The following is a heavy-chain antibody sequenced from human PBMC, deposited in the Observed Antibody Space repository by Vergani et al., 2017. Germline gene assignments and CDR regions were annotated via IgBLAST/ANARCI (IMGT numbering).Heavy chain of an antibody. Sequence: QVQLVQSGAAVRKPGSSVTVSCKASGDTFSNYAITWVRQAPGQGLQWMGRMIPTFDSKNYAPRFQGRVTLTADASASTAYMELTSLTSEDTAVYYCARDRGYYDSRSSNPYYFDYWGQGTLVTVSS. D-gene: IGHD3-22*01. J-gene: IGHJ4*02. V-gene: IGHV1-69*13. CDR1: GDTFSNYA. CDR3: ARDRGYYDSRSSNPYYFDY. CDR2: MIPTFDSK.